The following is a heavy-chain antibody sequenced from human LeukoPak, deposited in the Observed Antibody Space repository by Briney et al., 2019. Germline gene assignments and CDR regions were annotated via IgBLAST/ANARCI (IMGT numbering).Heavy chain of an antibody. CDR2: IYHSGST. J-gene: IGHJ4*02. CDR3: ARDNYYDSSGYGEYYFDY. CDR1: GGSISSGDYY. Sequence: MTSQTLSLTCTVSGGSISSGDYYWSWIRQPPGKGLEWIGYIYHSGSTYYNPSLKSRVTISVDTSKNQFSLKLSSVTAADTAVYYCARDNYYDSSGYGEYYFDYWGQGTLVTVSS. V-gene: IGHV4-30-4*01. D-gene: IGHD3-22*01.